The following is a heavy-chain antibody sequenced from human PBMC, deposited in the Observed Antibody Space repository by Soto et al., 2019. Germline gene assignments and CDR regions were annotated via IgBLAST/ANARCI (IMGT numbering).Heavy chain of an antibody. CDR3: ARDVYEILGRVVRRLDS. Sequence: DVQLVESGGALVQPGGSLRLSCAASGFTFGDYWMTWVRQAPGKGLEWVANLKRDGRERYYVDSVKGRFSISRDNAKNSLYLQMNNLRPEDTAVYYCARDVYEILGRVVRRLDSWGQGTLVTVSS. J-gene: IGHJ4*02. CDR2: LKRDGRER. D-gene: IGHD2-8*01. CDR1: GFTFGDYW. V-gene: IGHV3-7*03.